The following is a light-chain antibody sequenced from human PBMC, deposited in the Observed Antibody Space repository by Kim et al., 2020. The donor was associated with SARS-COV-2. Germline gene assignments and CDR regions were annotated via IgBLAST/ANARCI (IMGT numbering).Light chain of an antibody. Sequence: APGKTAWLTCGGNNIGSNSVLWYQQKPGQAPVLVIYYDSDRPSGIPERFSGSNSGNTATLTISRVEAGDEADYYCQVWDSSSDHPVFGGGTQLTVL. CDR1: NIGSNS. V-gene: IGLV3-21*04. J-gene: IGLJ2*01. CDR2: YDS. CDR3: QVWDSSSDHPV.